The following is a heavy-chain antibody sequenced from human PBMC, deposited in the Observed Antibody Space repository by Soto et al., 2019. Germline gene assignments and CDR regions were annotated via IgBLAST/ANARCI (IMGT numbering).Heavy chain of an antibody. CDR3: XXXXRYYFDS. Sequence: EVQLVESGGGLVQPGESLRLSCAASGFTFSDHYMDWVRQAPGKGLEWVGRSRNKAKSYTTEYAASVKVRFTISRDDSXXXXXXXXXXXXXXXXXXXXXXXXXRYYFDSWGQGTLVTVSS. CDR2: SRNKAKSYTT. V-gene: IGHV3-72*01. CDR1: GFTFSDHY. J-gene: IGHJ4*02.